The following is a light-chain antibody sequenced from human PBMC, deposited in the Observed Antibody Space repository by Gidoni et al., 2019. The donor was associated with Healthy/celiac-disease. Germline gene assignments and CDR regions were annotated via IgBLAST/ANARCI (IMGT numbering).Light chain of an antibody. CDR3: AAWDDSLNGPNWV. J-gene: IGLJ3*02. CDR1: SSNIGSNT. Sequence: QSVLTQPPSASGTPGQRVTISCSGRSSNIGSNTVNWYQQRPGTAPKLLTYSNNQRPAGVPDRFSGSKSGTSASLAISGLQSEDEADYYCAAWDDSLNGPNWVFGGGTKLTVL. V-gene: IGLV1-44*01. CDR2: SNN.